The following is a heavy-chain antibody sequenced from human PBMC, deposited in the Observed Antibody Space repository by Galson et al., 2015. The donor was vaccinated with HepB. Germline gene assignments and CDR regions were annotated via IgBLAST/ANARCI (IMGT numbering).Heavy chain of an antibody. CDR1: GFTFSSYA. J-gene: IGHJ3*02. Sequence: SLRLSCAASGFTFSSYAMSWVRQAPGKGLEWVSAISGSGGSTYYADSVKGRFTISRDNSKNTLYLQMNSLRAEDTAVYYCAKELSARYFDWLGAFDIWGQGTMVTVSS. D-gene: IGHD3-9*01. V-gene: IGHV3-23*01. CDR3: AKELSARYFDWLGAFDI. CDR2: ISGSGGST.